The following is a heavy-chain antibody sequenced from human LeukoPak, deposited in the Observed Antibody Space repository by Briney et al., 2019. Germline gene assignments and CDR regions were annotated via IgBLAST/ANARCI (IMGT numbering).Heavy chain of an antibody. Sequence: GGSLRLSCAASGFTFDDYAMHWVRQAPGKGLEWGSGISWNSGSIGYADSVKGRFTISRDNAKNSLYLQMNSLRAEDTALYYCAKVVTGYSYEYYFDYWGQGTLVTVSS. CDR3: AKVVTGYSYEYYFDY. CDR2: ISWNSGSI. V-gene: IGHV3-9*01. CDR1: GFTFDDYA. D-gene: IGHD3-9*01. J-gene: IGHJ4*02.